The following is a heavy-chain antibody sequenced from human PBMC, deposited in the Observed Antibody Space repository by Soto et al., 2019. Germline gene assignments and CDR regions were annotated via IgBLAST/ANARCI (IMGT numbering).Heavy chain of an antibody. V-gene: IGHV1-69*02. CDR2: IIPILGIA. CDR1: GGTFSSYS. Sequence: GASVKACCKASGGTFSSYSISWVRQAPGQGLEWMGRIIPILGIANYAQKFQGRVTITADKSTSTAYMELSSLRSEDTAVYYCAGSSSGKPQHWGQGTLVTVSS. D-gene: IGHD6-19*01. J-gene: IGHJ1*01. CDR3: AGSSSGKPQH.